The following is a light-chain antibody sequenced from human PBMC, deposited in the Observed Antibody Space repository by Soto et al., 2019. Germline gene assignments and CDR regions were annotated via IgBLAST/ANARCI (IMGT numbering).Light chain of an antibody. Sequence: EIVLTQFPGTLSLSPGERATLSCRASQSVNGDYLAWYHQKPGQAPRLLIDGASSRATGIPDRFSGSGSGTDFTLTISRLEPEDCAVYYCQQYGTSPYTFGQGTRLEIK. J-gene: IGKJ2*01. CDR2: GAS. CDR3: QQYGTSPYT. CDR1: QSVNGDY. V-gene: IGKV3-20*01.